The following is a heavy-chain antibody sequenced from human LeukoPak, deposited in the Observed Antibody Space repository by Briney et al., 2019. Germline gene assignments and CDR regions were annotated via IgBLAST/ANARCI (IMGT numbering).Heavy chain of an antibody. CDR3: ARDRQWNWFDP. V-gene: IGHV4-4*07. Sequence: SEXXSLTCTVSGGSISSYYWSWIRQPAGKGLEGIGRIYKSGSTNYNPSLTSRVAMSVDKSKNKCSLKLSSVTAADTAVYYCARDRQWNWFDPWGQGTLVTVSS. J-gene: IGHJ5*02. D-gene: IGHD6-19*01. CDR1: GGSISSYY. CDR2: IYKSGST.